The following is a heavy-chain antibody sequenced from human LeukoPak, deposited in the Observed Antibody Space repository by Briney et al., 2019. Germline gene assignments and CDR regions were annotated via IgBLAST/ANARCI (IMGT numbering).Heavy chain of an antibody. CDR2: ISGSGGST. CDR1: GFTFSSYA. J-gene: IGHJ4*02. Sequence: GGSLRLSCAASGFTFSSYAMSWVRQAPGKGLEWVSAISGSGGSTCYADSVKGRFTISRDNSKNTLYMQMNSLRAEDTAVYYCAKDFYDNSGSRYDYWGLGTLVTVSS. CDR3: AKDFYDNSGSRYDY. V-gene: IGHV3-23*01. D-gene: IGHD3-22*01.